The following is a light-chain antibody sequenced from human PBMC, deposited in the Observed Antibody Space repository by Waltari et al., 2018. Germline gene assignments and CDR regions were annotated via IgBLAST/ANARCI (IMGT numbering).Light chain of an antibody. Sequence: EIVMTQTPLSLSITPGEQASMSCRASQSVSSNLSWYQQKPGQAPRLLLYGASTRATGIPARFSGSGSGTEFTLTISSLQSEDFAVYYCQQYNNWPPWTFGQGTKVEIK. J-gene: IGKJ1*01. V-gene: IGKV3-15*01. CDR3: QQYNNWPPWT. CDR1: QSVSSN. CDR2: GAS.